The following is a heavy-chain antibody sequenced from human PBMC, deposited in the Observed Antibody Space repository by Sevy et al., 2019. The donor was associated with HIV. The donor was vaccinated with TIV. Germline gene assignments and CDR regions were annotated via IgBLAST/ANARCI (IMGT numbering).Heavy chain of an antibody. CDR3: ARDPGGRDWFDP. CDR1: GFTFSYYR. CDR2: IKGDGSEI. V-gene: IGHV3-7*03. D-gene: IGHD2-15*01. Sequence: GGSLRLSCAASGFTFSYYRMSWVRQAPGKGLEWVANIKGDGSEIYYVDSVKGRFTISRDNAKNSLFLEMNSLRAEDTAVYYCARDPGGRDWFDPWGQGTLVTVFS. J-gene: IGHJ5*02.